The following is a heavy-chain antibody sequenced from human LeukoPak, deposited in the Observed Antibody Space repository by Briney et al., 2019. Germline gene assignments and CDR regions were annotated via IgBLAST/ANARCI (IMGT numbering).Heavy chain of an antibody. CDR3: ARWGSLNVDY. Sequence: GGSLRLSCAASGFTDSRNYMSWVRQAPGKGLEWVSVIYSGGSTYYADSVKGRFTISRDNSKNTLYLQMNSLRAEDTAVYYCARWGSLNVDYWGQGTLVTVSS. D-gene: IGHD3-16*01. J-gene: IGHJ4*02. CDR2: IYSGGST. CDR1: GFTDSRNY. V-gene: IGHV3-66*01.